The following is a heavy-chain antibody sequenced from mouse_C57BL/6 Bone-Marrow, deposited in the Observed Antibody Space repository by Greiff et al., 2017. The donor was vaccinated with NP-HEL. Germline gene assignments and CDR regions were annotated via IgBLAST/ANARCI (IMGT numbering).Heavy chain of an antibody. D-gene: IGHD1-1*01. CDR3: ARRPDYCGSSRYWYFDV. J-gene: IGHJ1*03. V-gene: IGHV1-69*01. CDR2: IDPSDSYT. CDR1: GYTFTSYW. Sequence: QVQLKQPGAELVMPGASVKLSCKASGYTFTSYWMHWVKQRPGQGLEWIGEIDPSDSYTNYNQKFKGKSTLTVDKSSSTAYMQLRSLTSEGPAVYYSARRPDYCGSSRYWYFDVWGTGTTVTVAS.